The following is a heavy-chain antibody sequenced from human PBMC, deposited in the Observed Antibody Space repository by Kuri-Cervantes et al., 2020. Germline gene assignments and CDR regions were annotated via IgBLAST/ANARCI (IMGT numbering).Heavy chain of an antibody. CDR2: ISGSGGST. CDR1: GFTFSSYA. J-gene: IGHJ4*02. Sequence: GESLKISCAASGFTFSSYAMSWVRQAPGKGLEWASAISGSGGSTYYADSVKGRFTISRDNSKNTLYLQMNSLRAEDTAVFYCARVGADSSGYFLGAVDYWGQGTLVTVSS. CDR3: ARVGADSSGYFLGAVDY. V-gene: IGHV3-23*01. D-gene: IGHD3-22*01.